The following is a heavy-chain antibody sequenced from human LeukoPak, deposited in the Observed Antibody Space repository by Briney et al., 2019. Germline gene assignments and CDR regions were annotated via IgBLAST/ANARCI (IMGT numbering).Heavy chain of an antibody. CDR2: INPNSGGT. Sequence: ASVKVSCKASGYTFTGYYMHWVRQAPGQGLEWMGRINPNSGGTNYAQKFQGRVTMTRDTSIGTAYMELSRLRSDDTAVYYCARRYCSGGSCSIDYWGQRTLVTVSS. V-gene: IGHV1-2*06. J-gene: IGHJ4*02. D-gene: IGHD2-15*01. CDR1: GYTFTGYY. CDR3: ARRYCSGGSCSIDY.